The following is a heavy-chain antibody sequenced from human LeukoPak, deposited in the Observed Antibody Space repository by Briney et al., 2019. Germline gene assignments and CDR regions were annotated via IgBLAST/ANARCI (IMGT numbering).Heavy chain of an antibody. J-gene: IGHJ4*02. CDR3: ARDKYYYDSRASIRFDY. D-gene: IGHD3-22*01. Sequence: SETLSLTCTVSGGSISNKYWSWIRQPPGKGLEWIGYIYYSGSTNYNPSLKSRVTMSVDTSKNQFSLKLSSVTAADTAVYYCARDKYYYDSRASIRFDYWGQGTLVTVSS. CDR2: IYYSGST. CDR1: GGSISNKY. V-gene: IGHV4-59*12.